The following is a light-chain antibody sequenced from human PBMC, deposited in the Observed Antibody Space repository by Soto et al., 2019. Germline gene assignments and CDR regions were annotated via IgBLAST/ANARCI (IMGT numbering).Light chain of an antibody. CDR1: HIGNKR. CDR2: YDS. CDR3: QVWDIMTDNYV. Sequence: SYELTQSPSVSVAPEKTATITCGGNHIGNKRVHWYRQKPGQAPVLLISYDSDRPSGIPERFSRSNSGNTATLTISRVEAGDEADYYCQVWDIMTDNYVFGSGTKLTVL. J-gene: IGLJ1*01. V-gene: IGLV3-21*04.